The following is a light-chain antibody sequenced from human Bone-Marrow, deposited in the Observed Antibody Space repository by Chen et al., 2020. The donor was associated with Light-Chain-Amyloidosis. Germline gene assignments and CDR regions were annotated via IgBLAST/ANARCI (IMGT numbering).Light chain of an antibody. CDR1: NIGSTS. CDR2: DDS. V-gene: IGLV3-21*02. J-gene: IGLJ3*02. CDR3: QVWDRSSDRPV. Sequence: SYVLTQPSSVSVAPGQTAPIACGGNNIGSTSVHWYQQTPGQAPLLVVYDDSDRPSGIPERVSGSNSGNTATLTISRVEAGEEADDYCQVWDRSSDRPVFGGGTKLTVL.